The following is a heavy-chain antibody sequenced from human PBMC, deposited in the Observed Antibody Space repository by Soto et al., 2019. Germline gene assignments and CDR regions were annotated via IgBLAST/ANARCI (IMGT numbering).Heavy chain of an antibody. V-gene: IGHV3-30*18. D-gene: IGHD4-17*01. CDR1: GFTFSSYA. CDR3: AKDRGDYGDYVFLDY. Sequence: QVQLVESGGGVVQVGRSLRLSCAASGFTFSSYAMHWVRQAPGKGLEWVAIISYDGGSQHSADSVKGRFTISRDNSKNMVYLQMNSLRAEDSALYYCAKDRGDYGDYVFLDYWGQGTLVTVSS. CDR2: ISYDGGSQ. J-gene: IGHJ4*02.